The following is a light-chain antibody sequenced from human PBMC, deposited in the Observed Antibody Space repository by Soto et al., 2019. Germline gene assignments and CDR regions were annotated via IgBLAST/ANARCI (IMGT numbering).Light chain of an antibody. Sequence: QSALTQPASVSGSPGQSITISCTGTSSDVGGYNYVSWYQHHPGKAPKLMIYDVSNRPSGVSNRFSGSKSDNTASLTISGLQAEDEADSYCSSYTSTHTVVFGGGTKLTVL. CDR2: DVS. CDR1: SSDVGGYNY. J-gene: IGLJ2*01. CDR3: SSYTSTHTVV. V-gene: IGLV2-14*03.